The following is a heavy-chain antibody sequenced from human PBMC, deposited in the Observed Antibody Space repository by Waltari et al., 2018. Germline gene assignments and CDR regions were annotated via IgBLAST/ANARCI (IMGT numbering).Heavy chain of an antibody. D-gene: IGHD3-22*01. Sequence: QVQLQESGPGLVKPSQTLSLTCTVSGGSISSGSYYWSWIRQPAGKGLEWIGRIYTSGSTNYNPALKSRVTISVDTSKNQFSLKLSSVTAADTAVYYCARGEMINDYWGQGTLVTVSS. CDR2: IYTSGST. CDR3: ARGEMINDY. CDR1: GGSISSGSYY. J-gene: IGHJ4*02. V-gene: IGHV4-61*02.